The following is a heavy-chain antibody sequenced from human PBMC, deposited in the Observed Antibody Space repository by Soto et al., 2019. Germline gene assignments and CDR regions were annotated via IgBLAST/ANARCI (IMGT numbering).Heavy chain of an antibody. D-gene: IGHD3-10*01. CDR2: INHSGST. J-gene: IGHJ6*02. CDR1: GGSFSGYY. V-gene: IGHV4-34*03. CDR3: TTPGFGELHLYYYGMDV. Sequence: PSETLSLTCAVYGGSFSGYYWSWIRQPPGKGLEWIGEINHSGSTNYNPSLKSRVTISVDTSKNQFSLKLSSVTAADTAVYYCTTPGFGELHLYYYGMDVWGQGTTVTVSS.